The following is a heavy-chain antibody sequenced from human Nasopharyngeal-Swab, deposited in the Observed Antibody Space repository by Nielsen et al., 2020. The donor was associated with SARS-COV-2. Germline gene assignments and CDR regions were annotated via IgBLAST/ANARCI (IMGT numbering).Heavy chain of an antibody. V-gene: IGHV3-23*01. J-gene: IGHJ6*02. CDR1: GGSISSYY. Sequence: ETLSLTCTVSGGSISSYYWSWVRQAPGKGLEWVSAISGSGGSTYYADSVKGRFTISRDNSKNTLYLQMNSLRAEDTAVYYCAKDRLYYGMDVWGQGTTVTVSS. CDR2: ISGSGGST. CDR3: AKDRLYYGMDV.